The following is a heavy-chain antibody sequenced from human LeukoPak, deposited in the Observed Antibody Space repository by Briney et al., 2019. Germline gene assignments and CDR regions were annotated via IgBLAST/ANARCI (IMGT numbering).Heavy chain of an antibody. D-gene: IGHD3-9*01. J-gene: IGHJ4*02. Sequence: TGGSLTLSCTLCGYTFCQLHKLAVRQAPGKGLEWVSVISNSGGSTWYADSVKGRFTISRDNSKNTLSLQMDSLRAEDSAVYYCAPDLRGSDWSVDYWGQGTLVTVSS. V-gene: IGHV3-23*01. CDR1: GYTFCQL. CDR2: ISNSGGST. CDR3: APDLRGSDWSVDY.